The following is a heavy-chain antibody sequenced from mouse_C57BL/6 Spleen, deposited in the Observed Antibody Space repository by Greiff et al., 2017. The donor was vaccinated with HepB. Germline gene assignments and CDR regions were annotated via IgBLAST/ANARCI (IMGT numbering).Heavy chain of an antibody. V-gene: IGHV5-15*01. J-gene: IGHJ4*01. D-gene: IGHD1-1*01. CDR3: ARLLLRQRDAMDY. CDR1: GFTFSDYG. Sequence: EVKVVESGGGLVQPGGSLKLSCAASGFTFSDYGMAWVRQAPRKGPEWVAFISNLAYSIYYADTVTGRFTISRENAKNTLYLEMSSLRSEDTAMYYCARLLLRQRDAMDYWGQGTSVTVSS. CDR2: ISNLAYSI.